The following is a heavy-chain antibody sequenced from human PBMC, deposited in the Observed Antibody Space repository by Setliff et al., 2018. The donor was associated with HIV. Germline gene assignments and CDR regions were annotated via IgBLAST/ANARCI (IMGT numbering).Heavy chain of an antibody. CDR2: ITGSSSYT. Sequence: PGGSLRLSCAASGFTFSDYYMSWIRQAPGKGLEWVSYITGSSSYTNYADSVKGRFTISRDNAKNSLYLQMNSLRAEDTAVSYCAIVMIGYSGYDAFDYWGQGTLVTVSS. J-gene: IGHJ4*02. CDR3: AIVMIGYSGYDAFDY. CDR1: GFTFSDYY. V-gene: IGHV3-11*05. D-gene: IGHD5-12*01.